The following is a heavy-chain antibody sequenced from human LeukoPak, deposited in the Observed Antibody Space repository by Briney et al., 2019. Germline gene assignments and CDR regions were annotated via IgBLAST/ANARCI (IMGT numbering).Heavy chain of an antibody. CDR1: GFTFSSYA. CDR2: VISNGGST. J-gene: IGHJ4*02. CDR3: AREGGGPTVAGRRGIDY. D-gene: IGHD6-19*01. Sequence: GGSLRLSCAASGFTFSSYAMGWVRQAPGEGLQWVSSVISNGGSTYHADSVRGRFTISRDNSKNTLYLQMNSLRAEDTAIYYCAREGGGPTVAGRRGIDYWGQGSLVIVSS. V-gene: IGHV3-23*01.